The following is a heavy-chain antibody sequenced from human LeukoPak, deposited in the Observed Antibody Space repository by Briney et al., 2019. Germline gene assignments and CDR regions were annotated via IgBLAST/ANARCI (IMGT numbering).Heavy chain of an antibody. J-gene: IGHJ4*02. Sequence: MGWINPTSGGTNYAQKFQGRVTMTRDTSISTAYMELSRLRSDDTAVYYCARDRGREYSSSDWGQGTLVTVSS. D-gene: IGHD6-6*01. CDR3: ARDRGREYSSSD. CDR2: INPTSGGT. V-gene: IGHV1-2*02.